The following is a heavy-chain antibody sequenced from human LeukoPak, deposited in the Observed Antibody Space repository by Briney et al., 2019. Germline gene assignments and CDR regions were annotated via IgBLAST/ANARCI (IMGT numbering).Heavy chain of an antibody. CDR3: ARGDIAARRFDY. CDR2: IIPIFGTA. CDR1: GGTFSSYA. D-gene: IGHD6-6*01. J-gene: IGHJ4*02. V-gene: IGHV1-69*01. Sequence: ASVKVSCKASGGTFSSYAISWVRQTPGQGLEWIGGIIPIFGTANYAQKFQGRVTITADESTSTAYMELSSLRSEDTAVYYCARGDIAARRFDYWGQGTLVTVSS.